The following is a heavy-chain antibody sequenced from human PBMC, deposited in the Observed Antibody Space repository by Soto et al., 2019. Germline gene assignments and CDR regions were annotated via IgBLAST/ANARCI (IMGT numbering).Heavy chain of an antibody. J-gene: IGHJ6*02. CDR2: IYYSGST. Sequence: LSLTCTVSGGSISSYYWSWIRQPPGKGLEWIGYIYYSGSTNYNPSLKSRVTISVDTSKNQFSLKLSSVTAADTAVYYCAGAEGYCSGGSCYSWDYYYGMDVWGQGTTVTVSS. CDR1: GGSISSYY. V-gene: IGHV4-59*01. D-gene: IGHD2-15*01. CDR3: AGAEGYCSGGSCYSWDYYYGMDV.